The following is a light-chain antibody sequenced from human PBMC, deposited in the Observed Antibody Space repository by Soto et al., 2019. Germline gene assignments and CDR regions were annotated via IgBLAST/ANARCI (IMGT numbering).Light chain of an antibody. J-gene: IGLJ1*01. CDR3: SSYTSSSSRV. Sequence: ALTQPASVSGYPGQAITISCTGTSSDVGGYIYVSWYQQHPGKAPKLMIYEVSNRPSGVSNRFSGSKSGNTASLTISGLQAEDEADYYCSSYTSSSSRVFGTGTKVTVL. V-gene: IGLV2-14*01. CDR2: EVS. CDR1: SSDVGGYIY.